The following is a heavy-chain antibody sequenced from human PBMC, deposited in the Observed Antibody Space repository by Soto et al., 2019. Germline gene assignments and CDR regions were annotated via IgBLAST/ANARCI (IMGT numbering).Heavy chain of an antibody. CDR1: GDSIRSGGYA. CDR3: ARTSYDSSGTAADP. V-gene: IGHV4-31*03. D-gene: IGHD3-22*01. Sequence: SETLALTCTVSGDSIRSGGYAWNWIRQHPGKGLEWIGYIYYSGSTYYNPSLKSRVTISVDTSKNQFSLKLSSVTAADTAVYYCARTSYDSSGTAADPWGQGTLVTVSS. CDR2: IYYSGST. J-gene: IGHJ5*02.